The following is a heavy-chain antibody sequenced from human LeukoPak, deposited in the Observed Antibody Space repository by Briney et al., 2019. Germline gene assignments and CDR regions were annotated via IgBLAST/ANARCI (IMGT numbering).Heavy chain of an antibody. D-gene: IGHD3-10*01. Sequence: SETLSPTCTVSGGSISSGSYYWSWIRQPAGKGLEWIGRIYTSGSTNYNPSLKSRVTISVDTSKNQFSLKLSSVTAADTAVYYCARAGWVRGVRAFDIWGQGTMVTVSS. CDR1: GGSISSGSYY. CDR3: ARAGWVRGVRAFDI. CDR2: IYTSGST. V-gene: IGHV4-61*02. J-gene: IGHJ3*02.